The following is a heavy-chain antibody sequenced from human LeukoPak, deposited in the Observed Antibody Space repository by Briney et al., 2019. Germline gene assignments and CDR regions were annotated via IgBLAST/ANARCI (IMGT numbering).Heavy chain of an antibody. D-gene: IGHD6-25*01. V-gene: IGHV4-34*01. CDR1: GGSFSGYY. CDR3: AREGDSSGVGWFDP. Sequence: SETLSLTCAVYGGSFSGYYWSWIRQPPGKGLEWIGSIYHSGSTYYNPSLKSRVTILVDTSKNQFSLKLSSVTAADTAVYYCAREGDSSGVGWFDPWGQGTLVTVSS. CDR2: IYHSGST. J-gene: IGHJ5*02.